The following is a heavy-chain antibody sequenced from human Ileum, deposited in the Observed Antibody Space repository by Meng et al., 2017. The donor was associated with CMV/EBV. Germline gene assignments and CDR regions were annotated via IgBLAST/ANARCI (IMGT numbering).Heavy chain of an antibody. D-gene: IGHD3-10*01. V-gene: IGHV3-74*01. CDR1: GFTFTTYW. J-gene: IGHJ4*02. CDR2: INSDGKII. Sequence: GESLKISCAASGFTFTTYWMHWVRQGPGKGPVWVSRINSDGKIISYADSVRGRFTISRDNARTTLYLQMNNLRVEDTSLYYCTRGQYGKYGYFDYWGQGALVTVSS. CDR3: TRGQYGKYGYFDY.